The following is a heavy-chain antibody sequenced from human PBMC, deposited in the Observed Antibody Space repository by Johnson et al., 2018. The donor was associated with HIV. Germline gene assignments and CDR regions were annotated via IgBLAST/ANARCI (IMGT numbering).Heavy chain of an antibody. CDR2: ISYDGSNK. Sequence: QVQLVESGGGVVQPGRSLRLSCAASGFTFSSYAMHWVRQAPGKGLEWVAVISYDGSNKYYADSVKGRFTISRDNSKNTLYLQMNSLRAEDTAVYYCAFIEYSSLDAFDIWGQGTMVIVSS. CDR3: AFIEYSSLDAFDI. D-gene: IGHD6-6*01. J-gene: IGHJ3*02. CDR1: GFTFSSYA. V-gene: IGHV3-30-3*01.